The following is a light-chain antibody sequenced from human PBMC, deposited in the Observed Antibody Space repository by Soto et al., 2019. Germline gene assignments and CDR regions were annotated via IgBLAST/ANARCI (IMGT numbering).Light chain of an antibody. CDR3: QQYTDWPIT. CDR2: AAS. V-gene: IGKV3D-15*01. J-gene: IGKJ5*01. Sequence: EVLMTQSPATLSVSLGDRATLASRASQSVNSNLAWYQQQPGQAPRPLIYAASTRATAVPDRFSGSGSGTDFTLTITSLQSDDFAVCFCQQYTDWPITFGQGTRLEIK. CDR1: QSVNSN.